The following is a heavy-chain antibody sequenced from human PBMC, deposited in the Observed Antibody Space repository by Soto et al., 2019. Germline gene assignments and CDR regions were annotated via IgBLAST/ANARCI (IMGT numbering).Heavy chain of an antibody. CDR1: GYTFTSYG. CDR2: ISAYNGNT. J-gene: IGHJ3*02. CDR3: ATDLSRYYPCNDASDI. D-gene: IGHD3-22*01. V-gene: IGHV1-18*01. Sequence: ASVKVSCKASGYTFTSYGISWVRQAPGQGLEWMGWISAYNGNTNYAQKLQGRVTMTTDTSTSTAYMELRSLRSDDTAVYYCATDLSRYYPCNDASDIWGQGTMVTVSS.